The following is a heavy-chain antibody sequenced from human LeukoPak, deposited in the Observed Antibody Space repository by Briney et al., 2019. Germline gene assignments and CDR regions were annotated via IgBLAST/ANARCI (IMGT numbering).Heavy chain of an antibody. D-gene: IGHD1-26*01. CDR1: GGSISSGGYY. V-gene: IGHV4-31*03. Sequence: PSETLSLTRTVSGGSISSGGYYWSWIRQHPGKGREWIGYIYYSWSTYYNPSLKSRVTISVDTSKNQFSLKLSSVTAADTAVYYCARALKWELQPYYYMDVWGKGTTVTVSS. CDR2: IYYSWST. CDR3: ARALKWELQPYYYMDV. J-gene: IGHJ6*03.